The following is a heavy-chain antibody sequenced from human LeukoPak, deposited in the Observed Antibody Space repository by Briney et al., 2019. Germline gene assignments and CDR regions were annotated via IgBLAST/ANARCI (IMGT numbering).Heavy chain of an antibody. D-gene: IGHD3-3*01. CDR1: GDSISNTNSY. CDR2: IYSTGDT. Sequence: PSETLSLTCTVSGDSISNTNSYWGWIRQPPGKGLEWIGNIYSTGDTYYNPSLKSRITMSVDASKNQFSLKLSSVTAADTAVYYCARQVLRFLEWAPYYFDYWGQGTLVTISS. J-gene: IGHJ4*02. V-gene: IGHV4-39*01. CDR3: ARQVLRFLEWAPYYFDY.